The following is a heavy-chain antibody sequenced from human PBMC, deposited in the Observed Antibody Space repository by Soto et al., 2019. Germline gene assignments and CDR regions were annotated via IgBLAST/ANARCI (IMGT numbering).Heavy chain of an antibody. CDR2: INHSGSI. Sequence: SETLSLTCAVYGGSFSGYYWSWIRQPPGKGLEWIGEINHSGSINYNPSLKSRVTISVDTSKNQFSLKLSSVTAADTAVYYCASQYDFWSGYYSAWGQGTLVTVSS. V-gene: IGHV4-34*01. D-gene: IGHD3-3*01. CDR1: GGSFSGYY. J-gene: IGHJ5*02. CDR3: ASQYDFWSGYYSA.